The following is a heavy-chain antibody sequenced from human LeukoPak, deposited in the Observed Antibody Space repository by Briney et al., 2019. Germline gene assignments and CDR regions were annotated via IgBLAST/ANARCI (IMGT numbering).Heavy chain of an antibody. CDR2: INHSGST. CDR3: ATTIFGVDPYYYYMDV. V-gene: IGHV4-34*01. D-gene: IGHD3-3*01. CDR1: GGSFSGYY. J-gene: IGHJ6*03. Sequence: SETLSLTCAVYGGSFSGYYWSWIRQPPGKGLEWIGEINHSGSTNYNPSLKSRVTISVDTSKNQFSLKLSSVTAADTAVYYCATTIFGVDPYYYYMDVWGKGTTVTVSS.